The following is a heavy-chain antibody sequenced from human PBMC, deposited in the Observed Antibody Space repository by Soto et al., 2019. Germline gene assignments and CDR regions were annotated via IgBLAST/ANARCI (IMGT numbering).Heavy chain of an antibody. D-gene: IGHD5-12*01. CDR1: GYSFTGYR. CDR3: ARQGLLYHAYEPFED. CDR2: IDPSDSYT. Sequence: PWQSLTISCKCSGYSFTGYRTSWVRHMPGKGREWMGRIDPSDSYTNYMPSFQGHVTISADKSISTAYLQWSSLKASDPAMYYRARQGLLYHAYEPFEDWGQVALVTASS. V-gene: IGHV5-10-1*01. J-gene: IGHJ4*02.